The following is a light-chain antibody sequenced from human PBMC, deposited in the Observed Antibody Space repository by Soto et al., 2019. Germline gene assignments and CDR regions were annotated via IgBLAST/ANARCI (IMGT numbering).Light chain of an antibody. CDR2: KAS. J-gene: IGKJ4*01. CDR1: QSISSW. CDR3: QQYNSYPS. V-gene: IGKV1-5*03. Sequence: DIQMTQSPSNLSASVGDRVTITCRASQSISSWLAWYQQKPGKAPKLLIYKASSLESGVPSRFSGSGSGTEFTLTISSLQPDDVATYYCQQYNSYPSFGGGTKVEIK.